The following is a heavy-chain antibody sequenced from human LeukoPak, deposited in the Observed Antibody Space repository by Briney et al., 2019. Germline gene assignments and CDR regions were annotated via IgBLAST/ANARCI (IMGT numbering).Heavy chain of an antibody. Sequence: GGSLRLSCAASGFTFDDYGMHWVRQAPGKGLEWVAVISYDGSNKYYADSVKGRFTISRDNSKNTLYLQMNSLRAEDTAVYYCARARGDYVDYYYYYGMDVWGQGTTVTVSS. CDR3: ARARGDYVDYYYYYGMDV. D-gene: IGHD4-17*01. J-gene: IGHJ6*02. V-gene: IGHV3-30*03. CDR1: GFTFDDYG. CDR2: ISYDGSNK.